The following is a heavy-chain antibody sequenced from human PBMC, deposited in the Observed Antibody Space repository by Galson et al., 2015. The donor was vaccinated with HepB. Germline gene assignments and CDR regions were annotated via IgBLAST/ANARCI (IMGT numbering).Heavy chain of an antibody. CDR3: AGYCSVGTRYADAFEI. CDR2: TYYRSRWYS. Sequence: CAISGDSVSSNNAGWNWIRQSTSRGLEWLGRTYYRSRWYSDYAVSVKSRITINADTSKNEFSLQLNSVTPDDTAVYFCAGYCSVGTRYADAFEIWGRGTMVTVSS. CDR1: GDSVSSNNAG. V-gene: IGHV6-1*01. J-gene: IGHJ3*02. D-gene: IGHD2-15*01.